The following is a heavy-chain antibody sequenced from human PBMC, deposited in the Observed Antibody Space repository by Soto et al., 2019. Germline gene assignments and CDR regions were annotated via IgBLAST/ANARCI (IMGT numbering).Heavy chain of an antibody. J-gene: IGHJ6*02. V-gene: IGHV3-33*01. CDR2: IWYDGSNK. CDR3: ARDRISGSPSVNYYGMDV. Sequence: WGSLRLSCAASGFTFSSYGMHWVRQAPGKGLEWVAAIWYDGSNKYYADSVKGRFTISRDNSKNTLYLQMNSLRAEDTAVYYCARDRISGSPSVNYYGMDVWGQGTTVTVSS. D-gene: IGHD1-26*01. CDR1: GFTFSSYG.